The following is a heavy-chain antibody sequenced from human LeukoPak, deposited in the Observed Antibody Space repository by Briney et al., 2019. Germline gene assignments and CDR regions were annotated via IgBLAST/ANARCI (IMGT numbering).Heavy chain of an antibody. J-gene: IGHJ4*02. V-gene: IGHV3-7*01. CDR1: GFIFTNYF. Sequence: GGSLRLSYAASGFIFTNYFMSWVRQAPGKGLEWVASIKHDGSEKYYVDSVRGRFTISRDNTMNSLYLQMSSLRAEDTAVYYCATDRGWRTSGYYLYYFEYWGQGTLVTYSS. CDR3: ATDRGWRTSGYYLYYFEY. CDR2: IKHDGSEK. D-gene: IGHD3-3*01.